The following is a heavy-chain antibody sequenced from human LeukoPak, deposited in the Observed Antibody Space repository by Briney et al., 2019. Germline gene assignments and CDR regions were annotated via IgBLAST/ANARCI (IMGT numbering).Heavy chain of an antibody. Sequence: GGSLRLSCAASGFTLSSYAMSWVRQAPGKGLEWVPAISGSGGSTYKADSVKGRFTISRDNSKNTLYLQMNSLRAEDTAVYYCAKARSTNYFDHWGQGTLVTVSS. D-gene: IGHD2-2*01. CDR2: ISGSGGST. CDR3: AKARSTNYFDH. V-gene: IGHV3-23*01. CDR1: GFTLSSYA. J-gene: IGHJ4*02.